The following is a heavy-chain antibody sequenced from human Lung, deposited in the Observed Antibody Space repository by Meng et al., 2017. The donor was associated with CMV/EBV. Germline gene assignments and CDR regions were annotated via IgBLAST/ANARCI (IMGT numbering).Heavy chain of an antibody. J-gene: IGHJ3*02. D-gene: IGHD3-22*01. CDR2: FYRSGST. V-gene: IGHV3-66*02. Sequence: GGSLRLSCTASGFTVSSKYMNWVRQAPGKGLEWVSVFYRSGSTYYADSVKGRFTIARDNSKNTLYLQMKSLRVEDMAVYYCASDSSGFYNDVFDIWGQGTMVTVSS. CDR3: ASDSSGFYNDVFDI. CDR1: GFTVSSKY.